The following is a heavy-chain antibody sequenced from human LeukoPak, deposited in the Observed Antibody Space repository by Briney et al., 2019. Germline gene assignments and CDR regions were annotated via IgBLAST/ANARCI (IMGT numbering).Heavy chain of an antibody. CDR3: ATPVAAAVEFDY. D-gene: IGHD6-19*01. J-gene: IGHJ4*02. V-gene: IGHV1-69*04. CDR1: GGTFSSYA. CDR2: IIPILGIA. Sequence: ASVKVSCKASGGTFSSYAISWVRQAPGQGLEWMGRIIPILGIANYAQKFQGRVTITADKSTSTAYMELSSLRSEDTAVYYCATPVAAAVEFDYWGQGTLVTVSS.